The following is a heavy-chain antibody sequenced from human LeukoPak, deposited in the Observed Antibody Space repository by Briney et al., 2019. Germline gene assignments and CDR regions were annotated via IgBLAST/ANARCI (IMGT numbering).Heavy chain of an antibody. CDR2: INHSGST. Sequence: PSETLSLTCAVYGGSFSGYYWSWFRQPPGKGLEWIGEINHSGSTNYNPSLKSRVTISVDTSKNQFSLKLSSVTAADTAVHYCARDEEYSSGRYTDYWGQGTLVTVSS. J-gene: IGHJ4*02. D-gene: IGHD6-19*01. CDR3: ARDEEYSSGRYTDY. V-gene: IGHV4-34*01. CDR1: GGSFSGYY.